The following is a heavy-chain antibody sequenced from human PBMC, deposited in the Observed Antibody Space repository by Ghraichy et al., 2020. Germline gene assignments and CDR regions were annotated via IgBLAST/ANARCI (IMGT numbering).Heavy chain of an antibody. CDR2: IHGGSAGQ. Sequence: GGSLRLSCTASGFIFPNFAMSWVRQAPGKGPEWVSSIHGGSAGQFYTDSVKGRFIVSRDDSKNTLYLEMSSLRVGDTAIYFCVKDSVKSNGVFDAFDIWGRGTMVTVSS. J-gene: IGHJ3*02. CDR3: VKDSVKSNGVFDAFDI. D-gene: IGHD3-10*01. V-gene: IGHV3-23*01. CDR1: GFIFPNFA.